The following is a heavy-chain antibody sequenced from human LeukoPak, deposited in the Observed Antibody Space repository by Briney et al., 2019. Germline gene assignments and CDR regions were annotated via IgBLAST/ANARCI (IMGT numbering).Heavy chain of an antibody. V-gene: IGHV3-30-3*01. J-gene: IGHJ4*02. CDR1: GFTFSSYA. CDR2: ISYDGSNK. CDR3: AREPEYSSSSGY. D-gene: IGHD6-6*01. Sequence: GGSLRLSCAASGFTFSSYAMHWVRQAPGKGLEWVAVISYDGSNKYYADSVKGRFTISRDNSKNTLYLQMNSLRAEDTAVYYCAREPEYSSSSGYWGQGTLVTVSS.